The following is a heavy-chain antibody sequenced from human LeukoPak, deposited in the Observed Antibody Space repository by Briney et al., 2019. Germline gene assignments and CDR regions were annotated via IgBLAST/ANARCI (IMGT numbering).Heavy chain of an antibody. CDR3: ARGSTVGLSPYIDY. CDR1: GGSISSGGYY. CDR2: IYHSGST. D-gene: IGHD2-8*02. V-gene: IGHV4-39*07. J-gene: IGHJ4*02. Sequence: SETLSLTCTVSGGSISSGGYYWSWIRQPPGKGLEWIGEIYHSGSTNYNPSLKSRVTISVDKSKNQFSLKLSSVTAADTAVYYCARGSTVGLSPYIDYWGQGTLVTVSS.